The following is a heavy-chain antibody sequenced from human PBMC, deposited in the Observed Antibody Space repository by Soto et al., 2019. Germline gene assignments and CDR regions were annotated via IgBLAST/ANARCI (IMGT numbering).Heavy chain of an antibody. CDR2: IIPIFGTA. CDR3: AVFHSSSWAFDAFGI. J-gene: IGHJ3*02. D-gene: IGHD6-13*01. Sequence: GASVKVSCKASGGTFSSYAISWVRQAPGQGLEWMGGIIPIFGTANYAQKFQGRVTITADESTSTAYMELSSLRSEDTAVYYCAVFHSSSWAFDAFGIWGQGTMVTVSS. CDR1: GGTFSSYA. V-gene: IGHV1-69*13.